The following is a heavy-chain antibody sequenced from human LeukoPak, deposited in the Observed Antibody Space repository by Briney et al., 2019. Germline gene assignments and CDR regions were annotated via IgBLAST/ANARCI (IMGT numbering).Heavy chain of an antibody. J-gene: IGHJ4*02. Sequence: SETLSLTCTVSGGSISNGGYYWSWIRQHPGKGLEWIGYIYYSGSTYYNPSLKSRVTISVDTSKNQFSLKLSSVTAADTAVYFCARRSSGRLAAAGYYFDYWGQGTLVTVSS. D-gene: IGHD6-13*01. CDR1: GGSISNGGYY. CDR2: IYYSGST. V-gene: IGHV4-31*03. CDR3: ARRSSGRLAAAGYYFDY.